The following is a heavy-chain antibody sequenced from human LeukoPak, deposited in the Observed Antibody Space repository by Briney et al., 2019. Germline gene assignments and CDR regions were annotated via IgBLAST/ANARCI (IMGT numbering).Heavy chain of an antibody. Sequence: GGSLRLSCAASGSTFSSYWMSWVRQAPGKGLEWVANIKQDGSERYYVDSVKGRFTISRDNAKNSLYLQMNSLRAEDTAVYYCARDLDSSGWYGYYYYYYGMDVWGQGTTVTVSS. D-gene: IGHD6-19*01. CDR1: GSTFSSYW. CDR3: ARDLDSSGWYGYYYYYYGMDV. CDR2: IKQDGSER. V-gene: IGHV3-7*01. J-gene: IGHJ6*02.